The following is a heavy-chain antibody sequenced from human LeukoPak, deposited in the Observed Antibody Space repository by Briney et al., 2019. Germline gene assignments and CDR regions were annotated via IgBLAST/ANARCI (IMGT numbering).Heavy chain of an antibody. CDR2: FDPEDGET. CDR3: ATVVLDYFGSGSYSFDY. J-gene: IGHJ4*02. Sequence: GASVMVSCKVSGYTLSKLSIHWVRQAPGKGLEWMGSFDPEDGETIYAQKFQGRVTMTEDTSPDAAYMELSSLRSEDTAVYYCATVVLDYFGSGSYSFDYWGQGTLVTVSS. D-gene: IGHD3-10*01. V-gene: IGHV1-24*01. CDR1: GYTLSKLS.